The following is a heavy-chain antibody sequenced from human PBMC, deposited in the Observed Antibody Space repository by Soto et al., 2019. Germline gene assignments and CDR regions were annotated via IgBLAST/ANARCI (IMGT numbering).Heavy chain of an antibody. V-gene: IGHV4-34*01. J-gene: IGHJ2*01. Sequence: SETLSLTCAVYGGSFSGYYWSWIRQPPGKGLEWIGEINHSGSTNYNPSLKSRVTISVDTSKNQFSLKLSSVTAADTAVYYCARESKGEWFPKTWYFDLWGRGTLVTVSS. CDR2: INHSGST. CDR1: GGSFSGYY. D-gene: IGHD3-3*01. CDR3: ARESKGEWFPKTWYFDL.